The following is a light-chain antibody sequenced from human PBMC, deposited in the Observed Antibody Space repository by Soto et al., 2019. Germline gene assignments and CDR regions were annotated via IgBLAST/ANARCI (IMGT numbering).Light chain of an antibody. CDR1: QSVSSNY. Sequence: EIVLTQSPGTLSLSPGERATLSCRASQSVSSNYLAWYQQKPGQAPRLLIYAASSRATDIPDRFSGSGSGTDFTLTISRLEPEDSAVYSCQQYGTSPLTFGQGTKLEI. CDR3: QQYGTSPLT. CDR2: AAS. V-gene: IGKV3-20*01. J-gene: IGKJ2*01.